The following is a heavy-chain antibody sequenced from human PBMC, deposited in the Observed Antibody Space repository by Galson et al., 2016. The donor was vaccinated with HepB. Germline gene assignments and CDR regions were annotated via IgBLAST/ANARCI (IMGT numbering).Heavy chain of an antibody. CDR1: GGSISSGNYY. Sequence: SETLSLTCTVSGGSISSGNYYWSRVRQPPGKRLEWIGDIYYSGTTNHKPSLKSRVTISVDTSKNQFSLRLSSVTAADTAVYYCARMDPALISGFDYWGQGTLVTVSS. V-gene: IGHV4-61*01. CDR3: ARMDPALISGFDY. J-gene: IGHJ4*02. D-gene: IGHD2-15*01. CDR2: IYYSGTT.